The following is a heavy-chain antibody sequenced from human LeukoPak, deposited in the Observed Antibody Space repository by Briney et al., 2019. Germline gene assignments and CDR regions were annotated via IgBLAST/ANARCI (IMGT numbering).Heavy chain of an antibody. CDR1: GLTFSIHW. CDR3: VGGDY. Sequence: GGSLRLSCAASGLTFSIHWMNWVRQAPGRGLECVANINQDGSDKYYVDSVKGRFTISRDNTKNSLYLQMNSLRAEDTAVYYCVGGDYWGQGTLVTVSS. CDR2: INQDGSDK. V-gene: IGHV3-7*01. J-gene: IGHJ4*02.